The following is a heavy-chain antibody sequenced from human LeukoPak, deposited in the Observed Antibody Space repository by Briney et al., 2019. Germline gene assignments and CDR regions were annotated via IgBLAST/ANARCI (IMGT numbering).Heavy chain of an antibody. V-gene: IGHV4-31*03. CDR2: IYHSGNT. J-gene: IGHJ4*02. CDR3: ARVRKLPLEWDLIDF. Sequence: PSETLSLTCTVSGVSISSGGYYWTWIRQRPGEALEWIGYIYHSGNTYYNPSLMSRIVLSVDTSKSQFSLKATSVTAADTALYYCARVRKLPLEWDLIDFWGQGTLVTVSS. CDR1: GVSISSGGYY. D-gene: IGHD1-1*01.